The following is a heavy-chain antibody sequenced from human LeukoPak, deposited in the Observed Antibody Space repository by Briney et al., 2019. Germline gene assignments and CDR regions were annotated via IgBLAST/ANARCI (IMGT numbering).Heavy chain of an antibody. CDR2: IRSAANVYAT. CDR3: ATGWGGFDY. J-gene: IGHJ4*02. D-gene: IGHD3-10*01. Sequence: GGSLRLSCAASGFTFSDSPIHWVRQTSGKGLEWVGRIRSAANVYATAYGLSVKGRFTISRDDLKNTAYLQMNSLKTEDTAVYFCATGWGGFDYWGQGTLVTVSS. CDR1: GFTFSDSP. V-gene: IGHV3-73*01.